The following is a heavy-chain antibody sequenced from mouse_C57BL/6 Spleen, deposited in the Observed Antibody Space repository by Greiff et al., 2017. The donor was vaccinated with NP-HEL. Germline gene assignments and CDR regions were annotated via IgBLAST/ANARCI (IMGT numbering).Heavy chain of an antibody. CDR3: ARAHYYGSSAYFDY. CDR1: GYTFTSYW. Sequence: QVQLQQPGAELVKPGASVKLSCKASGYTFTSYWMHWVKQRPGQGLEWIGMIHPNSGSTNYNEKFKSKATLTVDKSSSTAYMQLSSLTSEDSAVYYGARAHYYGSSAYFDYWGQGTTLTVSS. D-gene: IGHD1-1*01. CDR2: IHPNSGST. V-gene: IGHV1-64*01. J-gene: IGHJ2*01.